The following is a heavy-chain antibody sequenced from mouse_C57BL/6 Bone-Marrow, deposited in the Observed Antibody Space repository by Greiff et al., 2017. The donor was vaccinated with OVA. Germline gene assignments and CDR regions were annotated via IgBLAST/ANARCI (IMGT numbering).Heavy chain of an antibody. CDR1: GYTFTSYW. CDR3: ASGKFFYYAMDY. J-gene: IGHJ4*01. V-gene: IGHV1-64*01. CDR2: IQPNSGST. Sequence: QVQLKQPGAELVKPGASVKLSCKASGYTFTSYWMHWVKQRPGQGLEWIGMIQPNSGSTNYNEKFKSKATLTVDKSSSTAYMQLSSLTSEDSAVYYCASGKFFYYAMDYWGQGTSVTVSS.